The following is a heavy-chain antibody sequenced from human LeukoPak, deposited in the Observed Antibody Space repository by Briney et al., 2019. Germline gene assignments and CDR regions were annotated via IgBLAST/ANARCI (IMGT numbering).Heavy chain of an antibody. D-gene: IGHD6-19*01. CDR3: GGHFSPGWPYHYGLVF. V-gene: IGHV4-39*01. Sequence: SETLSLTCTVSGASITTDSDYWAWIRQPPGKGLEWVGRPFRSGGTSYYPSIQRRITISVQTSKDQFSMRLNCVPAADKAVYYCGGHFSPGWPYHYGLVFWGQGTTVTVSS. CDR1: GASITTDSDY. CDR2: PFRSGGT. J-gene: IGHJ6*02.